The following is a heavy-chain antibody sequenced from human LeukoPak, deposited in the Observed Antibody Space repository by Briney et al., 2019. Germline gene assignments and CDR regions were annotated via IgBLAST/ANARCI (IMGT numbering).Heavy chain of an antibody. D-gene: IGHD2-15*01. Sequence: GESLKISCKGSGYTFTDYWIAWVRQMPGKGLEWIGIIYPSDSDIRYSPSFQGQVTISADKSISTAYLQWSSLKTSDTAIYYCGRAATRHNWLDPWGQGTLVTVSS. CDR3: GRAATRHNWLDP. CDR1: GYTFTDYW. J-gene: IGHJ5*02. V-gene: IGHV5-51*01. CDR2: IYPSDSDI.